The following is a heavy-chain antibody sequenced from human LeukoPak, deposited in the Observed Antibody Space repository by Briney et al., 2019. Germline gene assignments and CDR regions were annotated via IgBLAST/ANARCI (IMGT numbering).Heavy chain of an antibody. J-gene: IGHJ4*02. Sequence: GGSLRLSCAASGFTFSSYAMSWVRQAPGKGLEWVSAISGSGGSTYYADSVKGRFTISRDNSKNTLYLQMNSLRAEDTAVYYCARYSSSWYLKAFFDYWGQGTLSPSPQ. CDR1: GFTFSSYA. CDR3: ARYSSSWYLKAFFDY. V-gene: IGHV3-23*01. CDR2: ISGSGGST. D-gene: IGHD6-13*01.